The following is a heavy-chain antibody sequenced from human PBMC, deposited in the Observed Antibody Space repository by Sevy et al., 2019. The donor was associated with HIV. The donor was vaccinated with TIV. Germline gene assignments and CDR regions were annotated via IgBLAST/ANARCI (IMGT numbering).Heavy chain of an antibody. Sequence: ASVKVSCKVSGYTLTELSMHWVRQAPGKGLEWMGGFDPEDGETIYAQKFQGRVTMTEDTSTDTAYMELSSLRSEDTAVYYCAGYSSGWCMIPKTHPTFDYWGQGTLVTVSS. D-gene: IGHD6-19*01. V-gene: IGHV1-24*01. CDR1: GYTLTELS. J-gene: IGHJ4*02. CDR2: FDPEDGET. CDR3: AGYSSGWCMIPKTHPTFDY.